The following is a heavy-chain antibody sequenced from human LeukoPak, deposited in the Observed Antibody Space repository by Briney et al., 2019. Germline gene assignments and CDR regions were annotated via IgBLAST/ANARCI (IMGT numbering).Heavy chain of an antibody. D-gene: IGHD4-17*01. CDR2: ISDSGST. CDR1: GGSLTGYY. V-gene: IGHV4-59*01. Sequence: PSETLSLTCTVSGGSLTGYYWTWLRQPPGKGLEWIGYISDSGSTNYNPSLKSRVTMSVDSSNTEFSLSLNSVTAADTAVYYCARVFRGAVTSNWFDPWGQGTLVTVSS. CDR3: ARVFRGAVTSNWFDP. J-gene: IGHJ5*02.